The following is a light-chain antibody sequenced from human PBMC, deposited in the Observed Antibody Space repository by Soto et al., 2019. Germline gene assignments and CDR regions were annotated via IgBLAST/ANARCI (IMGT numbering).Light chain of an antibody. J-gene: IGLJ2*01. CDR3: SSYAGSNNLL. Sequence: QSALTQPPSASGSPGQSVTISCTGVSRDVSAYRYVSWYQQHPGKAPKLMIYEVTKRPSGVPDRFSGSKSGNTASLTVSGLQAEDEADYYCSSYAGSNNLLFGGGTKLTVL. V-gene: IGLV2-8*01. CDR2: EVT. CDR1: SRDVSAYRY.